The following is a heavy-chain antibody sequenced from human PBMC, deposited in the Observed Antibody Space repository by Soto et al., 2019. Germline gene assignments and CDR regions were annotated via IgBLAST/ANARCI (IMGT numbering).Heavy chain of an antibody. D-gene: IGHD3-22*01. CDR1: GYTFTSYG. CDR3: ARKDYYDSSGYRRDFDY. V-gene: IGHV1-18*01. CDR2: ISAYNGNT. Sequence: QVQLVQSGAEVKKPGASVKVSCKASGYTFTSYGISWVRQAPGQGLEWMGWISAYNGNTNYAQKLQGRVTMTTDTSTSTAYMELRSLRSDDTAVYYCARKDYYDSSGYRRDFDYWGQGTLVTVPS. J-gene: IGHJ4*02.